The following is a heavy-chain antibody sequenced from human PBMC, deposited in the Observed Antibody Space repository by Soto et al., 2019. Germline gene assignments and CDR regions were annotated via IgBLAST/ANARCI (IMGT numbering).Heavy chain of an antibody. J-gene: IGHJ4*02. CDR1: GFIFSTYA. Sequence: GGSLRLSCAASGFIFSTYALHCVRQDPGKGLEWLAVISYDGSTKYYADSVKGRFTISRDNSKNTLYLQMNSLRAEDTAVYYCARDSPGVGATVPFDYWGQGTLVTVSS. V-gene: IGHV3-30-3*01. CDR2: ISYDGSTK. D-gene: IGHD1-26*01. CDR3: ARDSPGVGATVPFDY.